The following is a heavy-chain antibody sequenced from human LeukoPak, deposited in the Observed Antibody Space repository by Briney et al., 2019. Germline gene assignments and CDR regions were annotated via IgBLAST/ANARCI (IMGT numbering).Heavy chain of an antibody. CDR2: IKQDGSEK. J-gene: IGHJ4*02. CDR3: AREENLNYDYVWGSYRYTRNFDY. D-gene: IGHD3-16*02. V-gene: IGHV3-7*01. CDR1: GFTFSSYW. Sequence: QPGGSLRLSCAASGFTFSSYWMSWVRQAPGKGLEWVANIKQDGSEKYYVDSVKGRFTISRDNAKNSLYLQMNSLRAEDTAVYYCAREENLNYDYVWGSYRYTRNFDYWGQGTLVTVSS.